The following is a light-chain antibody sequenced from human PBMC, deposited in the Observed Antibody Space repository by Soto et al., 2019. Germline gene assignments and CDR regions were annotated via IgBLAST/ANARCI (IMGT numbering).Light chain of an antibody. CDR3: QQYNNWPQT. CDR1: QSVTSK. Sequence: EIVMTQSPVTLSVSPGESATLSCRASQSVTSKLAWYQQRPGQAPRLLIYGTSTRATGVPARFSGSGSGTDFTLTISGLQSEDFAVYYCQQYNNWPQTFGQGTKVDIK. CDR2: GTS. V-gene: IGKV3-15*01. J-gene: IGKJ1*01.